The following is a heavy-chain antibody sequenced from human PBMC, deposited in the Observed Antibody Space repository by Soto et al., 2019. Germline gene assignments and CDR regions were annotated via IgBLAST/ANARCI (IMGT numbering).Heavy chain of an antibody. CDR2: IYRGGST. CDR1: GLTVSSDY. J-gene: IGHJ5*02. Sequence: HPGGSLRLSYAASGLTVSSDYMSWVCQAPGKGLEWVSVIYRGGSTYYTDSVKGRFTISRDNSKSMLYLQMNSLRVEDTAFYYCARGGALELWGQGILVTVSS. CDR3: ARGGALEL. D-gene: IGHD1-26*01. V-gene: IGHV3-66*01.